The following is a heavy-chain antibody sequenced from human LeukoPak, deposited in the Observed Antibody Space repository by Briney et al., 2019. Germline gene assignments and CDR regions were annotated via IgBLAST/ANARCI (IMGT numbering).Heavy chain of an antibody. V-gene: IGHV1-46*01. Sequence: ASVKVSCKASGYTFSNYYMHWVRQAPGQGLEWMGIINPSGGSTSYAQKFQGRVTMTRDTSTSIVYMELSSLRSEDTAVYYCARDSSNWMNFWGQGTLVTVSS. CDR3: ARDSSNWMNF. CDR1: GYTFSNYY. J-gene: IGHJ4*02. CDR2: INPSGGST. D-gene: IGHD1-20*01.